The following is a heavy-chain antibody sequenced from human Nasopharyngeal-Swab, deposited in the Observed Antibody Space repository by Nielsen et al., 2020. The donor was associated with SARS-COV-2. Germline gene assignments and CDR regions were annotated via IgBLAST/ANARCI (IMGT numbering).Heavy chain of an antibody. Sequence: ASVKVSCKASGYTFTGYYMHWVRQAPGQGLEWMGWVNPNSGGTSYAQKFQGRVTMTRDTSTSTVYMELSSLRSEDTAVYYCARGYSSGWLNAFDIWGQGTMVTVSS. CDR1: GYTFTGYY. CDR3: ARGYSSGWLNAFDI. J-gene: IGHJ3*02. V-gene: IGHV1-2*02. D-gene: IGHD6-19*01. CDR2: VNPNSGGT.